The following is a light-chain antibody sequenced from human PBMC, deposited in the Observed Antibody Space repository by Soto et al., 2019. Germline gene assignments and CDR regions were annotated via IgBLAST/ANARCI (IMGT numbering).Light chain of an antibody. CDR2: AAS. CDR1: QGIISD. V-gene: IGKV1-9*01. J-gene: IGKJ5*01. Sequence: DIQMTQSPSFLSASVGDRVAITCRASQGIISDLAWYQQKPVKAPKLLIYAASTFQSGVPSRFSGSGSGTHFTLTISSLQPEDFATYYCQQLHGYPITFGQGTRLEIK. CDR3: QQLHGYPIT.